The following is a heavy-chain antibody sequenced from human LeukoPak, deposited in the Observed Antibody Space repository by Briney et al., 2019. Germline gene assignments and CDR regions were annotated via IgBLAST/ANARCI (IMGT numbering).Heavy chain of an antibody. J-gene: IGHJ6*02. CDR1: GFTFSSYA. CDR2: ISYDGSNK. Sequence: GGSLRLSCAASGFTFSSYAMHWVRQAPGKGLEWVAVISYDGSNKYYADSVKGRFTISRDNSKNTLYLQMNSLRDEDTAVYYCARESYSTARDGMDVWGQGTTVTVSS. D-gene: IGHD6-13*01. V-gene: IGHV3-30-3*01. CDR3: ARESYSTARDGMDV.